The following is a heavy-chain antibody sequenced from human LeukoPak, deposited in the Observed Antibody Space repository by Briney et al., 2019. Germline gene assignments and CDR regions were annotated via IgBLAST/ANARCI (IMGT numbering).Heavy chain of an antibody. CDR1: GFTFSSYW. D-gene: IGHD4-23*01. J-gene: IGHJ4*02. V-gene: IGHV3-74*01. CDR3: VRGNDYGGPHY. Sequence: GGSLRLSCAVSGFTFSSYWMHWVRQAPGKGLVWVSRIDRDGSRINYADSVKGRFTISRDNGKNTLFLQMNSLRAEDAAVYYRVRGNDYGGPHYWGQGTLVTVSS. CDR2: IDRDGSRI.